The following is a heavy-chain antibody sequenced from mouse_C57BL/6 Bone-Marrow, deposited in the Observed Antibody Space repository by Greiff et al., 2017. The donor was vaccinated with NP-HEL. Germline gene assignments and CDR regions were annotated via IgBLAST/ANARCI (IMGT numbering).Heavy chain of an antibody. Sequence: QVQLQQSGAELARPGASVKLSCKASGYTFTSYGISWVKQRTGQGLEWIGEIYPRSGNTYYNEKFKGKATLTADKSSSTAYMELRSLTSEDSAVYFCARIPFYEYDSYYFDYGGQGTTLTVSS. J-gene: IGHJ2*01. CDR3: ARIPFYEYDSYYFDY. CDR2: IYPRSGNT. CDR1: GYTFTSYG. D-gene: IGHD2-4*01. V-gene: IGHV1-81*01.